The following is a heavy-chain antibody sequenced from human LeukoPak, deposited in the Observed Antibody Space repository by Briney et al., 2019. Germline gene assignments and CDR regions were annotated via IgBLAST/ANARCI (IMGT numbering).Heavy chain of an antibody. V-gene: IGHV4-59*01. CDR2: IYYSGTT. Sequence: SSETQSLTCTVSGGSISSYYWSWIRQPPGKGLEWIGYIYYSGTTNYNPSLKSRVTISVDTSKNQFSLKLSSVTAADTAVYYCARGVYIAAAQYGYWGQGTLVTVSS. D-gene: IGHD6-13*01. CDR3: ARGVYIAAAQYGY. CDR1: GGSISSYY. J-gene: IGHJ4*02.